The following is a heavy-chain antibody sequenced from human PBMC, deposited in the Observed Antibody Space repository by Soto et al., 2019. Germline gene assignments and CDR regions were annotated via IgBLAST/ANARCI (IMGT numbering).Heavy chain of an antibody. CDR2: ISGSGGST. D-gene: IGHD3-22*01. CDR3: AKDPDTAYYDSSSYYH. V-gene: IGHV3-23*01. J-gene: IGHJ4*02. Sequence: GGSLRLSCAASGFTCNSSAMSWVRQAPGKGLEWVSAISGSGGSTYYADSVEGRFTISRDNSKNTLSLQMNSLRADDTAVYYCAKDPDTAYYDSSSYYHWGQGTLVTVSS. CDR1: GFTCNSSA.